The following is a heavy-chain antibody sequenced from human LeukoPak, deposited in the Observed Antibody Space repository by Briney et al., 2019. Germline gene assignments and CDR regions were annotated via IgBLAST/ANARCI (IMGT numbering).Heavy chain of an antibody. V-gene: IGHV4-59*08. Sequence: TSETLSLTCTVSGGSISSSFWSWIRQPPGKGLEWIGYIYYTGSTNYNPSLKSRVTISVDTSKTHFSLKLSSVTAADTAVYYCARHDILTGYYNNWIDPWGQGTLVTVSS. CDR1: GGSISSSF. CDR2: IYYTGST. D-gene: IGHD3-9*01. CDR3: ARHDILTGYYNNWIDP. J-gene: IGHJ5*02.